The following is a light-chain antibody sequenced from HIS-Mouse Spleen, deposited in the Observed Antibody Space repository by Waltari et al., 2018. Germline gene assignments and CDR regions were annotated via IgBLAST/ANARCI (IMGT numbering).Light chain of an antibody. CDR1: SSNIGSNY. CDR2: RNK. V-gene: IGLV1-47*01. Sequence: QSVLTQPPSASGTPGQRVTISCSGSSSNIGSNYVYWYQQLPGTAPKLLIYRNKQRPSGVPDRFSGSKSGNTASLTISGLQAEDEADYYCSSYTSSSTPYVFGTGTKVTVL. CDR3: SSYTSSSTPYV. J-gene: IGLJ1*01.